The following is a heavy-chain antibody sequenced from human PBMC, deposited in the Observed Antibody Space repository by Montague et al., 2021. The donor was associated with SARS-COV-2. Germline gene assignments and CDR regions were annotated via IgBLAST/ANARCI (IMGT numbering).Heavy chain of an antibody. CDR1: GGSINSSY. CDR3: ARGGHIAARPADYYGMDV. V-gene: IGHV4-59*01. Sequence: SETLSLTCTVSGGSINSSYWSWIRQPPRKGLEWIGYIYYSGSTNYNPSLKSRVTISVDTSKNQFSLKLSSVTAADTAVYYCARGGHIAARPADYYGMDVWGQGTTVTVSS. J-gene: IGHJ6*02. CDR2: IYYSGST. D-gene: IGHD6-6*01.